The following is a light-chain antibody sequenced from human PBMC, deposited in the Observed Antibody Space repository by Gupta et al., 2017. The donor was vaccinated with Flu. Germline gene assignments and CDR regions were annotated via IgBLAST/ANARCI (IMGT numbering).Light chain of an antibody. J-gene: IGKJ3*01. Sequence: RATLSCRASQSVSSNLAWYQQKPGQAPRLLIYGASTRATGIPARFSGSGSGTEFTLTISSLQSEDFAVYYCQQYNNWPPGVTFGPGTKVEIK. CDR1: QSVSSN. V-gene: IGKV3-15*01. CDR3: QQYNNWPPGVT. CDR2: GAS.